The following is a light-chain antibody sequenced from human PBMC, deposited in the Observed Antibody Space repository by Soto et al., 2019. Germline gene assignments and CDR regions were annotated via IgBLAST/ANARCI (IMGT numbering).Light chain of an antibody. J-gene: IGLJ2*01. V-gene: IGLV1-40*01. CDR2: DNN. Sequence: QSVLTQPPSVSGAPGQRVSISCTGGRSNIGAGYDVQWYQQFPGRAPKLLIFDNNDRPSGVSNRFSGSKSGNTASLTISGLQAEDEADYYCSSYSRGSTLVLFGGGTKLTVL. CDR1: RSNIGAGYD. CDR3: SSYSRGSTLVL.